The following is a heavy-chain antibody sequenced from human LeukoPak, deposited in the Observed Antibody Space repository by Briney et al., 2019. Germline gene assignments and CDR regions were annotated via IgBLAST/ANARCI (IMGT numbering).Heavy chain of an antibody. V-gene: IGHV4-39*01. CDR1: GGSISSNSYY. CDR2: IYHSGST. Sequence: SETLSLTCTVSGGSISSNSYYWGWVRQPPGKGLEWIASIYHSGSTYYNPSLESRVTISVDTSKNQLSLNLSSVTAADTAVYFCARHGRPIRRFDELLGNRNSPYFFDYWGQGTLVSVSS. J-gene: IGHJ4*02. D-gene: IGHD2/OR15-2a*01. CDR3: ARHGRPIRRFDELLGNRNSPYFFDY.